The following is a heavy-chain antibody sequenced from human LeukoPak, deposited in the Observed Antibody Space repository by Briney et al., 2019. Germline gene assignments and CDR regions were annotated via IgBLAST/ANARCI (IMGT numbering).Heavy chain of an antibody. CDR2: INQSGST. D-gene: IGHD3-10*01. Sequence: PSETLSLTCAVYGGSFSGYYWSWIRQPPGKGLEWIGEINQSGSTSYNPSLKSRVTISIDTSKNQFSLKLNSVTAADTAVYYCAINDGSGSYYKSDYWGQGTLVTVSS. CDR3: AINDGSGSYYKSDY. CDR1: GGSFSGYY. J-gene: IGHJ4*02. V-gene: IGHV4-34*01.